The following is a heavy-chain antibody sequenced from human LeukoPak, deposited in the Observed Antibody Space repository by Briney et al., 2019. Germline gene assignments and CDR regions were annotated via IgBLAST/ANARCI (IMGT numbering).Heavy chain of an antibody. Sequence: GGSLRLSCAASGLTFSSNWMHWVRQAPGKGLVWVSRINEDGSTTNYADSVKGRSTIFRDNAKNTLYLQMNSLRAEDTAVYYCVRDLGGRSGHWGQGTLATVSS. CDR2: INEDGSTT. CDR1: GLTFSSNW. CDR3: VRDLGGRSGH. V-gene: IGHV3-74*01. J-gene: IGHJ4*02. D-gene: IGHD1-26*01.